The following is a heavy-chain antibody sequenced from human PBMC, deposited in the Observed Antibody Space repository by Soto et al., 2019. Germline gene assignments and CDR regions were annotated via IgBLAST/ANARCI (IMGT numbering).Heavy chain of an antibody. Sequence: GGSLRLSCAASGFTFSTYGMHWVRQAPGKGLEWVALILHDGSNKYYADSVRGRFTISRDNSKNTLYLQMNSLRAEDTALYYCAKVEDCSGGSCYATDYWGQGTLVTVSS. CDR1: GFTFSTYG. V-gene: IGHV3-30*18. D-gene: IGHD2-15*01. CDR2: ILHDGSNK. J-gene: IGHJ4*02. CDR3: AKVEDCSGGSCYATDY.